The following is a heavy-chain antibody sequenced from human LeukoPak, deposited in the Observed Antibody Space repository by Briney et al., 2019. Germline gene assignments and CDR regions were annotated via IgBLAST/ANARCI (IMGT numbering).Heavy chain of an antibody. V-gene: IGHV3-30*02. CDR3: AKQEGGYVKSYYYYYMDV. CDR2: IRYDGSNK. D-gene: IGHD5-12*01. Sequence: PGGSLRLSCAASGFTFSSYGMHWVRQAPGKGLEWVAFIRYDGSNKYYADSVKGRFTISRDNSKNTLYLQMNSLRAEDTAVYYCAKQEGGYVKSYYYYYMDVWGKGTTVTISS. CDR1: GFTFSSYG. J-gene: IGHJ6*03.